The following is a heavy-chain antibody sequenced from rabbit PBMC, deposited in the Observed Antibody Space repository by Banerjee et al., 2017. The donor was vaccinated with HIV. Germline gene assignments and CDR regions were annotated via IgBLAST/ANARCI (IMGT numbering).Heavy chain of an antibody. CDR3: ARIRSSSGYNYFNL. Sequence: QEQLVESGGGLVTPGGNLTLTCKASGFDFSSYGVSWVRQAPGKGLEWIGFIDPVFGRTYYASWVNGRFTISSHNAQNTLYLQLNSLTAADTATYFCARIRSSSGYNYFNLWGPGTLVTVS. D-gene: IGHD1-1*01. J-gene: IGHJ4*01. CDR1: GFDFSSYG. V-gene: IGHV1S47*01. CDR2: IDPVFGRT.